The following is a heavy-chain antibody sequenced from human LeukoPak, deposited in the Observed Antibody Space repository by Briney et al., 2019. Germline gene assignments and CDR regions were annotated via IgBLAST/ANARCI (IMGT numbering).Heavy chain of an antibody. J-gene: IGHJ4*02. CDR3: AKQDVVVTAFFDS. Sequence: GGSLRLSCAASGFTFSSYGMHWVRQAPGKGLEWVSAISGSGGTTYYADSVKGRFTISRDNSKNTLFLQMNSLRAEDTAVYYCAKQDVVVTAFFDSWGQGTLVTVSS. CDR1: GFTFSSYG. V-gene: IGHV3-23*01. D-gene: IGHD2-21*02. CDR2: ISGSGGTT.